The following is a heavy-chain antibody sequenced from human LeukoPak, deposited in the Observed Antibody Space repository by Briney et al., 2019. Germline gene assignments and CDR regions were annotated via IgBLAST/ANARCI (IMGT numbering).Heavy chain of an antibody. V-gene: IGHV4-59*01. CDR3: ARGGYCSGGSCYKYYYGMDV. D-gene: IGHD2-15*01. CDR2: IYYSGST. CDR1: GGSISSYY. J-gene: IGHJ6*02. Sequence: SETLSLTCTVSGGSISSYYWSWIRQPPGKGLEWIGYIYYSGSTNYNPSLKSRATISVDTSKNQFSLKLSSVTAADTAVYYCARGGYCSGGSCYKYYYGMDVWGQGTTVTVSS.